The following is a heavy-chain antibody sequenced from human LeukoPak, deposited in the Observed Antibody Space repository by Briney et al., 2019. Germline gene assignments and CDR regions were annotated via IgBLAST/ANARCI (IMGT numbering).Heavy chain of an antibody. CDR2: IYPGDSHI. CDR3: ARRGYYDSEYWFDP. J-gene: IGHJ5*02. Sequence: GESLKISCKGSGYSFTNYWIGWVRQMPGKGLEWMGIIYPGDSHIRYSPSFQGQVTISADRSISTAYLQWSSLKASDTAMYYCARRGYYDSEYWFDPWGQGTLVTVSS. CDR1: GYSFTNYW. D-gene: IGHD3-22*01. V-gene: IGHV5-51*01.